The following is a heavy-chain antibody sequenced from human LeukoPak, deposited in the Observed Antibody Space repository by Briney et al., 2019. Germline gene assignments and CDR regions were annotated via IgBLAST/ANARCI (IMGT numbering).Heavy chain of an antibody. V-gene: IGHV1-18*01. CDR1: GYTFTSYG. CDR2: ISAYNGNT. Sequence: ASVKVSCKASGYTFTSYGISWVRRAPGQGLEWMGWISAYNGNTNYAQRLQGRVTMTRDTSTSTVYMELSSLRSEDTAVYYCASSGYSSSLGAFDIWGQGTMVTVSS. CDR3: ASSGYSSSLGAFDI. D-gene: IGHD6-13*01. J-gene: IGHJ3*02.